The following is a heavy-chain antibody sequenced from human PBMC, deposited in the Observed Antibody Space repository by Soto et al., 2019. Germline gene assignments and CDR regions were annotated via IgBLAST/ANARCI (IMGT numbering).Heavy chain of an antibody. V-gene: IGHV4-39*01. J-gene: IGHJ4*02. Sequence: SETLSLTCTVSGGSISSSSYYWGWIRQPPGKGLEWIGSIYYSGSTYYNPSLKSRVTISVDTSKNQFSLKLSSVTAADTAVYYCASMTTVVTPYYFDHWGQGTLVTVSS. CDR1: GGSISSSSYY. D-gene: IGHD4-17*01. CDR2: IYYSGST. CDR3: ASMTTVVTPYYFDH.